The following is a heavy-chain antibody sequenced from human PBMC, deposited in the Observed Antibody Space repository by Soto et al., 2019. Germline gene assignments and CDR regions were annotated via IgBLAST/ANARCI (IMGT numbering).Heavy chain of an antibody. CDR1: GFTFMSSF. D-gene: IGHD6-19*01. V-gene: IGHV3-7*03. CDR3: ARDYRGSGRYFFDY. Sequence: GGSLRLSCLASGFTFMSSFMGWVRHAPGKGLEWVANINQDGGVTYYVDSVEGRFTIFRDNAKDSLYLQMHSLRAEDTAVYYCARDYRGSGRYFFDYWGQGTLVTVSS. J-gene: IGHJ4*02. CDR2: INQDGGVT.